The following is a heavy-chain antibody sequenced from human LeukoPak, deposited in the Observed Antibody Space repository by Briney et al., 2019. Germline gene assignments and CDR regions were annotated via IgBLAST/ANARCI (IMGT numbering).Heavy chain of an antibody. CDR1: GFTFSTYA. D-gene: IGHD3-10*01. Sequence: GGSLRLSCAASGFTFSTYAMSWVRQAPGKGLEWVATVTGSGGSTFYGDSVKGRFTIARDNSNNMLYLQMNSLRAEDTAVYYCAKDLGLLWFGTFDYWGQGILVTVSS. CDR3: AKDLGLLWFGTFDY. CDR2: VTGSGGST. J-gene: IGHJ4*02. V-gene: IGHV3-23*01.